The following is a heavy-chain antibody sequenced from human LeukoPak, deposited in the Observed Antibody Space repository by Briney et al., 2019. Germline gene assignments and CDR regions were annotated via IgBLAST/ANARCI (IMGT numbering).Heavy chain of an antibody. CDR3: ASRWLYYYYGMDV. V-gene: IGHV4-39*01. CDR2: IYYSGST. D-gene: IGHD6-19*01. Sequence: PSETLSLTCTVSGGSISSSSYYWGWIRQPPGKGLEWIGSIYYSGSTYYNPSLKSRVTISVDTSKNQFSLKLSSVTAADPAVYYCASRWLYYYYGMDVWGQGTTVTVSS. J-gene: IGHJ6*02. CDR1: GGSISSSSYY.